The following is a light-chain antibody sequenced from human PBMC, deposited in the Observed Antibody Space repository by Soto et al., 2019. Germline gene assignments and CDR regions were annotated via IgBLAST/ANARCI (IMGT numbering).Light chain of an antibody. Sequence: EIVLTQSPGTLSLSPGERATLSCRASQSISSSYLAWYQQKPGQAPRLLVYGASSRATSIPDRFSGGGSGTDFTLTISRLEPEDFAVYYCQQYGSSRFTFGPGTKVDIK. CDR1: QSISSSY. J-gene: IGKJ3*01. CDR3: QQYGSSRFT. CDR2: GAS. V-gene: IGKV3-20*01.